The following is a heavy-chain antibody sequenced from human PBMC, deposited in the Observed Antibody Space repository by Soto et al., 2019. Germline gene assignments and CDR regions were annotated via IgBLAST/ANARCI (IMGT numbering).Heavy chain of an antibody. CDR1: GFAFSSYP. Sequence: EVQLLESGGGLVQPGGSLRLSCAASGFAFSSYPMVWVRQAPGKGLEWVSGISGSGDGTYYADSVKGRFTISRDNSKNTLYLQMNSLRAEDTAVYYCVTRCDAGGCPAYWGQGTLLTVSS. CDR2: ISGSGDGT. D-gene: IGHD2-15*01. CDR3: VTRCDAGGCPAY. J-gene: IGHJ4*02. V-gene: IGHV3-23*01.